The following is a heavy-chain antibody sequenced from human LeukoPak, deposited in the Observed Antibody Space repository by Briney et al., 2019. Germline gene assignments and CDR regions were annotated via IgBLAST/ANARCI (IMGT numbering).Heavy chain of an antibody. CDR3: AKADTHYDFWSDYSPAAGY. CDR1: GFTFSSYG. D-gene: IGHD3-3*01. J-gene: IGHJ4*02. Sequence: GGSLRLSCAASGFTFSSYGMHWVRQAPGKGLEWVAVISYDGSNKYYADSVKGRFTISRDNSKNTLYLQMNSLRAEDTAVYYCAKADTHYDFWSDYSPAAGYWGQGTLVTVSS. CDR2: ISYDGSNK. V-gene: IGHV3-30*18.